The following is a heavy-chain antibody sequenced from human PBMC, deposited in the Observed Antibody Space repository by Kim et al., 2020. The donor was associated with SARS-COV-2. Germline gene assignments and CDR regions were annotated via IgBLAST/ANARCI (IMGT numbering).Heavy chain of an antibody. CDR3: ARVIVSPAAAGTVWYFDL. J-gene: IGHJ2*01. Sequence: KGRFTISRENAKNSLYLQMNSLRAGDTAVYYCARVIVSPAAAGTVWYFDLWGRGTLVTVSS. D-gene: IGHD6-13*01. V-gene: IGHV3-13*01.